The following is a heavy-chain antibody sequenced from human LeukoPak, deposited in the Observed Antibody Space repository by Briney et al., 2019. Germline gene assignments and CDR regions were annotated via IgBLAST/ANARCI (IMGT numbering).Heavy chain of an antibody. J-gene: IGHJ3*02. CDR1: GGSIRSYY. CDR2: IYTSWST. D-gene: IGHD2-2*02. V-gene: IGHV4-4*07. CDR3: ARRDSGYCSSTSCYTSGVFAFDI. Sequence: SETLSLTCTVSGGSIRSYYWSWIRQPAGKGLECIGRIYTSWSTNYNPFLKSGVAISVDTSKNQFSLKLSSVTAADTAVYYCARRDSGYCSSTSCYTSGVFAFDIWGQGTMVTVSS.